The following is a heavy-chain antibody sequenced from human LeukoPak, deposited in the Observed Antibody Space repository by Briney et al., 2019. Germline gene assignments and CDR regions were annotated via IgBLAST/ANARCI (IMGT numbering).Heavy chain of an antibody. D-gene: IGHD4-17*01. J-gene: IGHJ4*02. Sequence: KPGGSLRLSCAASGFTFSSYSMTWVRQAPGKGLEWVSSISSSSSYIYYADSVKGRFTISRDNAKNSLYLQMNSLRAEDTAVYYCAKVRGNDYGDHGDYWGQGTLVTVSS. CDR3: AKVRGNDYGDHGDY. V-gene: IGHV3-21*01. CDR1: GFTFSSYS. CDR2: ISSSSSYI.